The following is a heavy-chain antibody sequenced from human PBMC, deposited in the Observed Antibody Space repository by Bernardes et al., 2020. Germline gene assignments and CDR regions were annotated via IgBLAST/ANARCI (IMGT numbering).Heavy chain of an antibody. D-gene: IGHD3-16*01. CDR2: INPDGTTI. Sequence: GGSLRLSCAASGFMFTSSCMHWVRQVPGKGLAWVSRINPDGTTINYADSVKGRFTISRDNAKTTVYLQMNSLTAEDTAIYYCIRSLGADDYWGQGTLVTVSS. CDR3: IRSLGADDY. CDR1: GFMFTSSC. V-gene: IGHV3-74*01. J-gene: IGHJ4*02.